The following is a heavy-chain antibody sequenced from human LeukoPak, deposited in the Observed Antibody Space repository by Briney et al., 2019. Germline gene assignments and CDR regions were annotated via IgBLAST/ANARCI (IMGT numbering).Heavy chain of an antibody. J-gene: IGHJ5*02. Sequence: GGSLRLSCAASGFTFSSYGMHWVRQAPGKGLEWVAFIRYDGSNEYYADSVKGRFTISRDNSKNTLYLQMNSLRAEDTAVYHCAKDRYQLLYNCFDPWGQGTLVTVSS. CDR3: AKDRYQLLYNCFDP. CDR1: GFTFSSYG. CDR2: IRYDGSNE. D-gene: IGHD2-2*02. V-gene: IGHV3-30*02.